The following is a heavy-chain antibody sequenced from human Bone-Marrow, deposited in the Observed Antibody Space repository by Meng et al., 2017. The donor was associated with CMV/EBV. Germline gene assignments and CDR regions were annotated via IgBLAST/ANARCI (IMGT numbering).Heavy chain of an antibody. CDR1: GGTFSSYA. V-gene: IGHV1-18*01. CDR2: ISAYNGNT. Sequence: ASVKVSCKASGGTFSSYAISWVRQAPGQGLEWMGWISAYNGNTNYAQKLQGRLTMTTDTSTSTAYMELRSLRSDDTAVYYCARDSATPRSYYYYGMDVWGQGTTVTVSS. CDR3: ARDSATPRSYYYYGMDV. D-gene: IGHD2-15*01. J-gene: IGHJ6*02.